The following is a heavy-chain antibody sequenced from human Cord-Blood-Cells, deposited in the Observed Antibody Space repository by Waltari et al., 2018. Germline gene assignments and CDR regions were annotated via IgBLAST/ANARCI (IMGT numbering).Heavy chain of an antibody. CDR2: ISAYNGNT. CDR1: GYTFTSYG. CDR3: AREGRFLEWLFDY. V-gene: IGHV1-18*01. D-gene: IGHD3-3*01. Sequence: VKVSCKASGYTFTSYGITGVRRAPGQGLEWMGWISAYNGNTNYAQKLQGRVTMTTGTSTSTAYMELRSLRSDDPAVYYCAREGRFLEWLFDYWGQGTLVTVSS. J-gene: IGHJ4*02.